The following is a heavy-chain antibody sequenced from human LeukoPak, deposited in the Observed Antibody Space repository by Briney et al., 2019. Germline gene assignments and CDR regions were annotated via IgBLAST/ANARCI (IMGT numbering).Heavy chain of an antibody. D-gene: IGHD3-10*01. J-gene: IGHJ5*01. CDR2: ISATGVST. CDR1: GFTFSGYA. Sequence: GGSLRLSCAASGFTFSGYAMSWVRQAPGKGLEWVSSISATGVSTYFAASVRGRFTISRDNSKNTQYLQMNSLRAEDTAVYYCAKGSGRYGSGSFSDSWGQGTLVTVSS. CDR3: AKGSGRYGSGSFSDS. V-gene: IGHV3-23*01.